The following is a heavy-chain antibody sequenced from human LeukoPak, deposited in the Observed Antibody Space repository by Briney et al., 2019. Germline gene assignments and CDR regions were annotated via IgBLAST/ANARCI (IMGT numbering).Heavy chain of an antibody. J-gene: IGHJ4*02. CDR3: ARVESSRWYFDY. D-gene: IGHD6-19*01. CDR1: GYTFTGYY. Sequence: ASVKVSCKASGYTFTGYYMHWVRQAPGQGLEWMGWINPNSGGTNYAQKLQGRVIMTRDTSISTAYMELSRLRSEDTTVYYCARVESSRWYFDYWGQGTLVTVSS. CDR2: INPNSGGT. V-gene: IGHV1-2*02.